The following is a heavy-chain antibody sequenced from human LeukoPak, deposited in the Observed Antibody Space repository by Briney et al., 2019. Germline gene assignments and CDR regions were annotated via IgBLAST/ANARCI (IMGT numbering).Heavy chain of an antibody. CDR3: AKDWQGSGSRHKYFDH. D-gene: IGHD3-10*01. CDR2: ISGSGGST. CDR1: GFTFSSYA. Sequence: GGSLRLSCAASGFTFSSYAMSWVRQAPGKGLEWVSAISGSGGSTYYADSVKGRFTISRDNSKNTLYLQMNSLRDEDTAVYYCAKDWQGSGSRHKYFDHWGQGTLVTVSS. V-gene: IGHV3-23*01. J-gene: IGHJ4*02.